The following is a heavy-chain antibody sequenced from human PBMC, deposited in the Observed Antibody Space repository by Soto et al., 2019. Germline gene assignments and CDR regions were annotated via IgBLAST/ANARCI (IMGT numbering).Heavy chain of an antibody. V-gene: IGHV4-34*01. J-gene: IGHJ4*02. D-gene: IGHD6-13*01. Sequence: PSETLSLTCAVYGGSFSGYYWSWIRQPPGKGLEWFGEINHSGSTNYNPSLKSRVTISVDTSKNQFSLKLSSVTAADTAVYYCATSYGNAWYTYWGQGTQVTVSS. CDR1: GGSFSGYY. CDR2: INHSGST. CDR3: ATSYGNAWYTY.